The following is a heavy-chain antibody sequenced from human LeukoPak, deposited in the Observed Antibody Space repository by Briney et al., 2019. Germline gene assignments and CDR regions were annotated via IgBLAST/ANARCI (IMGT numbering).Heavy chain of an antibody. J-gene: IGHJ4*02. CDR2: IYTSGST. Sequence: SETLSLTCTVSGGSISSGSYYWSWIRQPAGKGLEWIGRIYTSGSTNYNPSLKSRVTMSVDTSKNQFSLKLSSVTAADTAVYYCARDNIVVVAATKAYYFDYWGQGTLVTVSS. D-gene: IGHD2-15*01. V-gene: IGHV4-61*02. CDR1: GGSISSGSYY. CDR3: ARDNIVVVAATKAYYFDY.